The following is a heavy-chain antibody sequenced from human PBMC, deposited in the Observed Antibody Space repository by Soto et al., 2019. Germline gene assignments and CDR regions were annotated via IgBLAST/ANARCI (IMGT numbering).Heavy chain of an antibody. CDR1: GYTFTSYG. D-gene: IGHD6-25*01. Sequence: QVQLVQSGAEVKKPGASVKVSCKASGYTFTSYGISWVRQAPGQGLEWMGWISAYNGNTNYAQKLQGRVTMTTDTSTSTADNELLSLRSADTTVYYCAGDWAAAGPWHYWGQGTLVTVSS. CDR3: AGDWAAAGPWHY. J-gene: IGHJ4*02. V-gene: IGHV1-18*01. CDR2: ISAYNGNT.